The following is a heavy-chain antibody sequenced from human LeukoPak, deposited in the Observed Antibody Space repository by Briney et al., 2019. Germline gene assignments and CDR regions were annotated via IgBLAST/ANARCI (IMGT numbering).Heavy chain of an antibody. CDR2: FGPEDGET. J-gene: IGHJ6*04. CDR1: GYTLTELS. D-gene: IGHD2-15*01. Sequence: ASVKVSCKVSGYTLTELSMHWVRQAPGKGLEWMGGFGPEDGETIYAQKFQGRVTMTEDTSTDTAYMELSSLRSEDTAVYYCAKGLKGYCSGGSCGMDVWGKGTTVTISS. V-gene: IGHV1-24*01. CDR3: AKGLKGYCSGGSCGMDV.